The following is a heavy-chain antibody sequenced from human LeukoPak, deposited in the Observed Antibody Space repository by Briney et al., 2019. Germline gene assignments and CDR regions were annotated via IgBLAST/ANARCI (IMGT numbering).Heavy chain of an antibody. CDR2: IYYSGIT. Sequence: SETLSLTCTVSGGSISSHFWSWIRQPPGKGLEWIGYIYYSGITNYNPSLKSRVTISVDTSKNQFSLKLSSVTAADTAVYYCARDKVGRYTFDYWGQGILVTVSS. CDR1: GGSISSHF. D-gene: IGHD1-26*01. J-gene: IGHJ4*02. V-gene: IGHV4-59*11. CDR3: ARDKVGRYTFDY.